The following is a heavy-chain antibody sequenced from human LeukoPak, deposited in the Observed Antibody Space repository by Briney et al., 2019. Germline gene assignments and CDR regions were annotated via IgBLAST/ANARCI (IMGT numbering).Heavy chain of an antibody. CDR2: IYNGGTT. J-gene: IGHJ4*02. CDR1: GGSISSHF. D-gene: IGHD6-19*01. CDR3: TKATQWLAFDY. V-gene: IGHV4-59*11. Sequence: PSETLSLTCTVSGGSISSHFWSWIRQPPGKGLEWIGNIYNGGTTNYNPSLKSGVTISLDTSKNQPSLQLTSVTAADTAVYYCTKATQWLAFDYWGRGTLVTVSS.